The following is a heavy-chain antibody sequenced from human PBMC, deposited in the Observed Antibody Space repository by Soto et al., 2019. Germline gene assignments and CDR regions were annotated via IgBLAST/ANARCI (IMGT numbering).Heavy chain of an antibody. Sequence: EVQLVESGGGLVQPGGSLKLSCAASGFMFSDHYMAWVRQAPGKGLEWVGRIRNRANSYATEYAASVRGRFTFSRDDSKNSLYLQMNSLKTEDTAVYYCAREKLGGYSYGPHCDHGGQGTLVTVSS. CDR2: IRNRANSYAT. CDR3: AREKLGGYSYGPHCDH. J-gene: IGHJ4*02. D-gene: IGHD5-18*01. V-gene: IGHV3-72*01. CDR1: GFMFSDHY.